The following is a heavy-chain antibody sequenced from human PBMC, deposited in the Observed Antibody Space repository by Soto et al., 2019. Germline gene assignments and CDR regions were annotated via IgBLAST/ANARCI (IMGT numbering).Heavy chain of an antibody. D-gene: IGHD6-19*01. J-gene: IGHJ4*02. CDR2: VSGSGIST. V-gene: IGHV3-23*01. Sequence: EVQLLESGGGLVQPGRSLRLSCAASGFTFGNYAMTWVRQGPGKGLEWVASVSGSGISTYHADSVRGRFTISRDNSKNTLYLQMNSLRVEDTAVYYCAKDLAVAEYYFDYWGQGALVTVSS. CDR3: AKDLAVAEYYFDY. CDR1: GFTFGNYA.